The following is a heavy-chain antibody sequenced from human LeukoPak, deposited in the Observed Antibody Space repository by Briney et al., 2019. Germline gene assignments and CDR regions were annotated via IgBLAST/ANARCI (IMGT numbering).Heavy chain of an antibody. V-gene: IGHV4-61*01. CDR3: ARALGGPTVTHFDY. CDR2: IYYSGST. D-gene: IGHD4-17*01. CDR1: GGSVSSGSYY. J-gene: IGHJ4*02. Sequence: SETLSLTCTVSGGSVSSGSYYWNWIRQPPGKGLEWIGHIYYSGSTNYNPSLKSRVTISVDTSKNQFSLKLSSVTAADTAVYYCARALGGPTVTHFDYWGQGTLVTVSS.